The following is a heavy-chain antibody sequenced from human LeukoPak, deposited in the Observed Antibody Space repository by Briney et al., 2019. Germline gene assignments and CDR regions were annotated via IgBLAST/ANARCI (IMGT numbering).Heavy chain of an antibody. CDR3: ARAWAETVTTVTIYFDY. V-gene: IGHV3-30*04. CDR2: ISYDGSNK. Sequence: PGGSLRLSCAASGFTFSSYAMHWVRQAPGKGLEWVAVISYDGSNKYYADSVKGRFTISRENSKNTLYLQMNNLRAEDTAVYYCARAWAETVTTVTIYFDYWGQETLVTVSS. J-gene: IGHJ4*02. D-gene: IGHD4-17*01. CDR1: GFTFSSYA.